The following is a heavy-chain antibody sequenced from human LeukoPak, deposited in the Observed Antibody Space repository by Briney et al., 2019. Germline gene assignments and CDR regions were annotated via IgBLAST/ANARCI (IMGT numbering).Heavy chain of an antibody. D-gene: IGHD1-26*01. Sequence: PGGSLRLSCAASGFTFSSYAMSWVRQAPGKGLERVSAISGRGGSTYYADSVKGRFTISRDNSKNTLYLQMNSLRAEDTAVYYCAKGGSVGVGTSYYFDHWGQGTLVTVSS. CDR2: ISGRGGST. CDR3: AKGGSVGVGTSYYFDH. CDR1: GFTFSSYA. V-gene: IGHV3-23*01. J-gene: IGHJ4*02.